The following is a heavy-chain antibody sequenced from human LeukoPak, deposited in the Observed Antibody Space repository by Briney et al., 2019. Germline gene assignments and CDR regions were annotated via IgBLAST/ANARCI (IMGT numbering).Heavy chain of an antibody. CDR2: IYYSGST. V-gene: IGHV4-38-2*02. CDR3: ASFVAHVWFGEYYYYFDY. J-gene: IGHJ4*02. D-gene: IGHD3-10*01. CDR1: DYSISSGYGYY. Sequence: PSETLSLTCTVSDYSISSGYGYYWGWIRQPPGKGLEWIGSIYYSGSTYYNPSLKSRVTISVDTSKNQFSLKLSSVTAADTAVYYCASFVAHVWFGEYYYYFDYWGQGTLVTVSS.